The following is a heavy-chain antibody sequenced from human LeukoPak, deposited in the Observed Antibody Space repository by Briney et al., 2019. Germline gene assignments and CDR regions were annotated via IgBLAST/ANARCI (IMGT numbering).Heavy chain of an antibody. V-gene: IGHV1-2*02. D-gene: IGHD3-10*01. Sequence: GASVKVSCKTSGYTFTGYYMHWVRQAPGQGLEWMGWINPNSGGTNYAQKFQGRVTMARDTSISTAYMELSRLRSDDTAVYYCARGAGLITMVRGVIGFDYWGQGTLVTVSS. J-gene: IGHJ4*02. CDR2: INPNSGGT. CDR3: ARGAGLITMVRGVIGFDY. CDR1: GYTFTGYY.